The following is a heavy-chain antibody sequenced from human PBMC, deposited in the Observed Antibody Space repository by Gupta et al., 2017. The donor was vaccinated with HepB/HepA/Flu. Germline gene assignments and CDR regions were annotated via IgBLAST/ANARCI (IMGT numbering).Heavy chain of an antibody. J-gene: IGHJ4*02. V-gene: IGHV1-2*04. D-gene: IGHD3-10*01. CDR2: IKPNNGDT. CDR1: GYTFTGYY. Sequence: QVQLVQSGAEVKKPGAAVKVSCKASGYTFTGYYMHWVRQAPGQGLEWMGWIKPNNGDTYYAEKFQGWVTMTRDTSISTAYMELNRLTSDATAIYYCASDGSGSYPSYYFDFWGQGTLVTVSS. CDR3: ASDGSGSYPSYYFDF.